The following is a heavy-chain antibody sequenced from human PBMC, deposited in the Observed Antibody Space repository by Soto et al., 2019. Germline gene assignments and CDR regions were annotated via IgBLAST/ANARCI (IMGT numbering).Heavy chain of an antibody. CDR2: IYHSGNI. D-gene: IGHD3-3*01. CDR1: GGSISSGGYS. CDR3: ARLPISSDYYYYGMDV. V-gene: IGHV4-30-2*01. Sequence: PSETLSLTCAVSGGSISSGGYSWSWIRQPPGKGLEWIGYIYHSGNIYYNPSLKSRVAISVDRSKNQFSLKPSSVTAADTAVYYCARLPISSDYYYYGMDVWGQGTTVTVSS. J-gene: IGHJ6*02.